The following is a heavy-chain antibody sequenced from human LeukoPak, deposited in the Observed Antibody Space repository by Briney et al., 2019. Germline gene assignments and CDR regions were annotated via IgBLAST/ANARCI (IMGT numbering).Heavy chain of an antibody. CDR2: IYHSGSS. V-gene: IGHV4-59*01. Sequence: ETLSLTCTVSGGSISSYYWSWIRQPPGKGLEWIGYIYHSGSSNYNPSLKSRVTISVDTSKKQFSLKLSSVTAANTAVYYCARASMGYSSSWYFDYWGQGTLVTVSS. CDR3: ARASMGYSSSWYFDY. D-gene: IGHD6-13*01. J-gene: IGHJ4*02. CDR1: GGSISSYY.